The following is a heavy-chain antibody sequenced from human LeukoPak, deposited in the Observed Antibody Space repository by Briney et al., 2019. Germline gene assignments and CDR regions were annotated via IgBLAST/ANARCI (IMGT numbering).Heavy chain of an antibody. D-gene: IGHD3-3*01. CDR1: GFTFSSYE. Sequence: GGSLKLSCAASGFTFSSYEMNWVRQAPGKGLEWVSYISSSGSTIYYADSVKGRFTISRDNAKNTLHLQMNSLRAEDTAVYYCARGGYYGSGRYYFDSWGQGTLVTVSS. CDR3: ARGGYYGSGRYYFDS. V-gene: IGHV3-48*03. J-gene: IGHJ4*02. CDR2: ISSSGSTI.